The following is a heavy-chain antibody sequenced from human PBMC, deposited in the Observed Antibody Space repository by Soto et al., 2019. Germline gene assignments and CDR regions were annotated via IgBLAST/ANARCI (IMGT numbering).Heavy chain of an antibody. J-gene: IGHJ4*02. CDR3: ARGFSYRWVY. Sequence: QVQLQESGPGLVKPSGTLSLTCGVSGGSINTDYWWSWVHQAPGKALEWIGEVHHSGTTNYIQSLKTRITMSVDKSGNQVSLDLTSVAAADTAVYFCARGFSYRWVYWGQGILVTVSS. D-gene: IGHD3-16*02. V-gene: IGHV4-4*02. CDR1: GGSINTDYW. CDR2: VHHSGTT.